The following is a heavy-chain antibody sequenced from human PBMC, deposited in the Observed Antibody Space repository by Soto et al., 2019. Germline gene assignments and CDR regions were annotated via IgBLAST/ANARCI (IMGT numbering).Heavy chain of an antibody. CDR3: ARASQYPELFDY. J-gene: IGHJ4*02. V-gene: IGHV4-30-4*01. CDR2: IYYSGST. CDR1: GGSISSGDYY. Sequence: SETLSLTCTVSGGSISSGDYYWSWIRQPPGKGLEWIGYIYYSGSTYYNPSLKSRVTISVDTSKNQFSLKLSSVTAADTAVYYRARASQYPELFDYWGQGTLVTVSS. D-gene: IGHD1-7*01.